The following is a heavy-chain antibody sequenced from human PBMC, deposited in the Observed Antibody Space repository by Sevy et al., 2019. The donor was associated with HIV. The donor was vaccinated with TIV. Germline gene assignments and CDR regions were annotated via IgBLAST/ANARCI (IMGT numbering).Heavy chain of an antibody. V-gene: IGHV3-64D*06. CDR1: GFTFSSYA. J-gene: IGHJ6*02. Sequence: GGSLRLSCSASGFTFSSYAMHWVRQAPGKGLEYVSAISSNGGSTYYADSVKGRFTISRDNSKNTLYLQMSSLRAEETAVYYCVKGMDYYGSGSYYKIYGMDVWGQGTTVTVSS. D-gene: IGHD3-10*01. CDR3: VKGMDYYGSGSYYKIYGMDV. CDR2: ISSNGGST.